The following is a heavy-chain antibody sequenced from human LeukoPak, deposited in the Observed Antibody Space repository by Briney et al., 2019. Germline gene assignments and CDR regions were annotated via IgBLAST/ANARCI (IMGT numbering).Heavy chain of an antibody. D-gene: IGHD4-17*01. CDR1: GFTFSACY. V-gene: IGHV3-11*05. J-gene: IGHJ4*02. Sequence: GGSLRLSCAASGFTFSACYMSWIRQAPGKGLEWVSYITSGSLYTNYAGSVKGRFTISRDNAKNSLYLQMNSLRAEDTAVYYCARGMYDYGDSLVTSYFDFWGQGALVTVSS. CDR3: ARGMYDYGDSLVTSYFDF. CDR2: ITSGSLYT.